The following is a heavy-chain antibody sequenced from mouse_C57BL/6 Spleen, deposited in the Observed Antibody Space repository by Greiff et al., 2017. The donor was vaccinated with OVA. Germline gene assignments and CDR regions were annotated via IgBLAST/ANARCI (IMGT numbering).Heavy chain of an antibody. CDR3: ARSNYGSGYAMDD. CDR1: GYTFTSYW. V-gene: IGHV1-55*01. J-gene: IGHJ4*01. D-gene: IGHD1-1*01. CDR2: IYPGSGST. Sequence: QVQLKQPGAELVKPGASVQMSCKASGYTFTSYWITWVKQRPGQGLEWIGDIYPGSGSTNYNEQFKSKATLTVDPSSSTAYMQLSSLTSEDSAVYYCARSNYGSGYAMDDWGQGTSVTVSS.